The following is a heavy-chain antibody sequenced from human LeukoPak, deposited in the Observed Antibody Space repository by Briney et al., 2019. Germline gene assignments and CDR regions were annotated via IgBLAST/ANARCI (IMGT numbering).Heavy chain of an antibody. CDR1: GGSISSYY. CDR2: IYYSGST. J-gene: IGHJ6*02. Sequence: SETLSLTCTDSGGSISSYYWSWIRQPPGKGLEWIGYIYYSGSTNYNPSLKSRVTISVDTSKNQFSLKLSSVTAADTAVYYCARGFDCSSTSCYGVYYYYYGRDVWGQGTTVTVSS. CDR3: ARGFDCSSTSCYGVYYYYYGRDV. D-gene: IGHD2-2*01. V-gene: IGHV4-59*01.